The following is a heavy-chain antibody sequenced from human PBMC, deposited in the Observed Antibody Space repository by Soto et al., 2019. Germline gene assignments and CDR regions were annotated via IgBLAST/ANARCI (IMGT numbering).Heavy chain of an antibody. V-gene: IGHV4-31*03. J-gene: IGHJ3*02. D-gene: IGHD1-26*01. CDR3: ARDSSGTTPAFDI. Sequence: QVQLQESGPGLVKPSQTLSLTCTVSGGSISSGGYSWTWIGQHPGKGLEWIGYIYYSGSTYYNPSLKSRVTISVDTSKNQFSLKLSSVTAADTAVYYCARDSSGTTPAFDIWGQGTMVTVSS. CDR1: GGSISSGGYS. CDR2: IYYSGST.